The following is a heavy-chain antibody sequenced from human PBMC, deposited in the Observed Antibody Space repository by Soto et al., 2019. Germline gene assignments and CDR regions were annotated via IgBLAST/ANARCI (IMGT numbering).Heavy chain of an antibody. CDR3: ARMGDVPYYYYGMDV. D-gene: IGHD3-16*01. CDR2: INGYNGNT. Sequence: QVQLVQSGAEVKKPGASVKVSCKASGYTFTSYGISWVRQAPGQGLEWMGWINGYNGNTNYAQKLQGRVTLSTDTPKSRAYMELRSLRSDDSAVCYCARMGDVPYYYYGMDVWGQGTTVTVSS. V-gene: IGHV1-18*01. J-gene: IGHJ6*02. CDR1: GYTFTSYG.